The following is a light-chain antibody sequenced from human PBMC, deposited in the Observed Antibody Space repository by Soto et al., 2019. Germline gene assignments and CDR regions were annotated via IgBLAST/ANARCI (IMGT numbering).Light chain of an antibody. CDR1: QTVNKW. CDR2: DDX. Sequence: SPMTQSPSPLASSVGDRVTITXRASQTVNKWLSWYQQKTGKXTKVLXXDDXSLKTGVPSRFSGSGSGKEFTLTISNLQPDYFASYYCQQYDSNASGPFGQGTKVDIK. CDR3: QQYDSNASGP. J-gene: IGKJ1*01. V-gene: IGKV1-5*01.